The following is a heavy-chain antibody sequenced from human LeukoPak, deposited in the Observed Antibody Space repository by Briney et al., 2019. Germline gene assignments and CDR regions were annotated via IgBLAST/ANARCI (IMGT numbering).Heavy chain of an antibody. CDR3: ARAVSLAGTGDY. CDR1: GYPFTSYG. V-gene: IGHV1-18*01. Sequence: ASVKVSCKASGYPFTSYGISCVRQAPGQGLEWMGWISAYSGNTNYAQKVQGRVTMTTDTSTSTAYMELRSLRSDDTAVYYCARAVSLAGTGDYWGQGTLVTVSS. D-gene: IGHD6-19*01. CDR2: ISAYSGNT. J-gene: IGHJ4*02.